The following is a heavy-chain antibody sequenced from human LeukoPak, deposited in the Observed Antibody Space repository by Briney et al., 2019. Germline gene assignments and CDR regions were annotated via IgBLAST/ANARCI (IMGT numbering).Heavy chain of an antibody. CDR3: ARDRSYGIWGAPGYAFDV. CDR2: IWFDGSKT. V-gene: IGHV3-33*01. Sequence: GGSLRLSCTVSGFTFSNYGMHWVRQAPGKGLEWAAVIWFDGSKTDYADSVQGRFTISRDNSKNTLYLQMNSLRVEDTAVYYCARDRSYGIWGAPGYAFDVWGQGTLGIVSS. CDR1: GFTFSNYG. J-gene: IGHJ3*01. D-gene: IGHD1-26*01.